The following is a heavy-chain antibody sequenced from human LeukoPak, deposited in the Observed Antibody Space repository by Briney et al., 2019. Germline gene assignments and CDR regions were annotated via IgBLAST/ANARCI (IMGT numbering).Heavy chain of an antibody. V-gene: IGHV3-23*01. CDR1: GFTFGSYA. D-gene: IGHD6-6*01. Sequence: GGSLRLSCAASGFTFGSYAMSWVRQAPGKGLEWVSAISGSGGSTYYADSVKGRFTISRDNSKNTLYLQMNSLRAEDTAVYYCAKVHVPSSIAALPGDYWGQGTLVTVSS. CDR3: AKVHVPSSIAALPGDY. CDR2: ISGSGGST. J-gene: IGHJ4*02.